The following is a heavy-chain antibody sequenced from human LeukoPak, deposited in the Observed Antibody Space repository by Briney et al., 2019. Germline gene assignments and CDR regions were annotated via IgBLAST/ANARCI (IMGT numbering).Heavy chain of an antibody. CDR1: GFTFSSYA. CDR3: ARNRYYYGSGNYGVPNWFDP. J-gene: IGHJ5*02. Sequence: PGGSLRLSCTASGFTFSSYAMSWIRQPPGKGLKWIGSIYYSGSTYYNPSLKSRVTISVDTSKNQFSLKLNSVTAADTAVYYCARNRYYYGSGNYGVPNWFDPWGQGTLVTVSS. V-gene: IGHV4-39*01. CDR2: IYYSGST. D-gene: IGHD3-10*01.